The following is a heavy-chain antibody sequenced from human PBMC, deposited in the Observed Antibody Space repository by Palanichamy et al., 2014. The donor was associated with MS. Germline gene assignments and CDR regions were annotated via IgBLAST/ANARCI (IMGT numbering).Heavy chain of an antibody. CDR2: IKSKTDGGTT. CDR1: GFTFSNAW. D-gene: IGHD1-7*01. Sequence: EVQLVESGGGLVKPGGSLRLSCAASGFTFSNAWMSWVRQAPGKGLEWVGRIKSKTDGGTTDYAAPVKGRFTISRDDSKNTLYLQMNSLKTEDTAVYYCTTDHNWNYGWGVGAFDIWGQGTMVTVSS. CDR3: TTDHNWNYGWGVGAFDI. V-gene: IGHV3-15*01. J-gene: IGHJ3*02.